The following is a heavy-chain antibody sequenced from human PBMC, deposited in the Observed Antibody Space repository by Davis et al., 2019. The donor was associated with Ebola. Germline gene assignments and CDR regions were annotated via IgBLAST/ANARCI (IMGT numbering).Heavy chain of an antibody. CDR3: ARDSTPYGIWFGELLPYYYYGMDV. D-gene: IGHD3-10*01. CDR2: ISYDGSNK. Sequence: GGSLRLSCAASGFTFSSYGMHWVRQAPGKGLEWVAVISYDGSNKYYADSVKGRFTISRDNSKNTLYLQMNSLRAEDTAVYYCARDSTPYGIWFGELLPYYYYGMDVWGKETTVAVSS. V-gene: IGHV3-33*05. CDR1: GFTFSSYG. J-gene: IGHJ6*04.